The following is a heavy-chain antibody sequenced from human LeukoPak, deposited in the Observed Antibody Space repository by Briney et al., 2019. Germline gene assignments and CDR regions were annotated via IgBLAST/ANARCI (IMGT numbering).Heavy chain of an antibody. CDR2: ISAYNGNT. D-gene: IGHD3-22*01. J-gene: IGHJ4*02. V-gene: IGHV1-18*01. CDR3: ARGEPRTASYYYDSSGYYY. CDR1: GYTFTSYG. Sequence: ASVKVSCKASGYTFTSYGISWVRQAPGQGLEWMGWISAYNGNTNYAQKLQGRVTMTTDTPTSTAYMELRSLRPDDTAVYYCARGEPRTASYYYDSSGYYYWGQGTLVTVSS.